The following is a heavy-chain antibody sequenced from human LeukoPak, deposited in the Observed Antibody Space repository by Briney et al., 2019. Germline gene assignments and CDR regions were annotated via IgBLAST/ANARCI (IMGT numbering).Heavy chain of an antibody. D-gene: IGHD4-17*01. Sequence: SETLSLTCTVAHGSINSYYWNWVRQSPGKGLEWIGRIYNIQYTEYNPSLKSRVSISVDTSKSQFSLNLNSVTAADTAVYYCVRDRYGDYSDYWGQGTLVTVSS. CDR1: HGSINSYY. V-gene: IGHV4-4*09. CDR3: VRDRYGDYSDY. CDR2: IYNIQYT. J-gene: IGHJ4*02.